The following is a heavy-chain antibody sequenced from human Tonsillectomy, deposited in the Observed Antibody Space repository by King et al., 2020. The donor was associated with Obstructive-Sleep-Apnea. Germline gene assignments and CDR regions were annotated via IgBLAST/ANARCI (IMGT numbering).Heavy chain of an antibody. CDR2: IRYDGSNK. CDR1: GFTFSSYG. D-gene: IGHD4-17*01. V-gene: IGHV3-30*02. CDR3: AKEHADYAPFDY. Sequence: VQLVESGGGVVQPGKSLRLSCAASGFTFSSYGMHWVRQAPGKGLEWVAFIRYDGSNKYYADSVKGRFTISRDNSKNTLYLQMNSLRAEDTAVYYCAKEHADYAPFDYWGQGTLVTVSS. J-gene: IGHJ4*02.